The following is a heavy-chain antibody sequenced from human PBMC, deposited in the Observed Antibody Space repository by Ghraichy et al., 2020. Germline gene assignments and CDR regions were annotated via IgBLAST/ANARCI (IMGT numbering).Heavy chain of an antibody. D-gene: IGHD3-22*01. Sequence: SETLSLICTVSGDSISSSDYFWGWIRQPPGTGLEWIGNISYTGRTNYNPSLESRVKISVDMSKNQSSLNLNSVTAADTAVYYCARQRYLHSSNDYFWFDPWGQGTLVSVSS. CDR2: ISYTGRT. J-gene: IGHJ5*02. V-gene: IGHV4-39*01. CDR3: ARQRYLHSSNDYFWFDP. CDR1: GDSISSSDYF.